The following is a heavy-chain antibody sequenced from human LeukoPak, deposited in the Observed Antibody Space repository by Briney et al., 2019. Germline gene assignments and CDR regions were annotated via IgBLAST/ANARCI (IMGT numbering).Heavy chain of an antibody. J-gene: IGHJ4*02. CDR2: INHSGST. CDR1: GGSFSGYY. CDR3: ARLPVVTAITHFDY. D-gene: IGHD2-21*02. Sequence: TSETLSLTCAVYGGSFSGYYWSWIRQPPGKGLEWIGEINHSGSTNYNPSLKSRVTISVDTSKNQFSLKLSSVTAADTAVYYCARLPVVTAITHFDYWGQGTLVTVSS. V-gene: IGHV4-34*01.